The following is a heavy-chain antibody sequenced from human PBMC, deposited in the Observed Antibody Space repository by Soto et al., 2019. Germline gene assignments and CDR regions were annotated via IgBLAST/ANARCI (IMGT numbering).Heavy chain of an antibody. Sequence: XSVKGSCNASGYPLTTYAIGWLRRSPGQGLEWMGWINAGNGNTKYSQKFQGRVTITRDTSASTAYMELSSLRSEDTAVYYCAVFKGTHYYYGMDVWGQGTTVTVSS. J-gene: IGHJ6*02. CDR1: GYPLTTYA. CDR3: AVFKGTHYYYGMDV. CDR2: INAGNGNT. V-gene: IGHV1-3*01.